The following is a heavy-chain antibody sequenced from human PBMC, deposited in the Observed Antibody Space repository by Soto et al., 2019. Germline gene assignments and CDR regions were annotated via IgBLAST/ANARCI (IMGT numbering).Heavy chain of an antibody. D-gene: IGHD5-12*01. J-gene: IGHJ4*02. CDR2: IVPIVDTS. CDR3: VRVVAIPGYPDN. V-gene: IGHV1-69*12. CDR1: GGTFSSYA. Sequence: QVQLVQSGAEVRRPASSVKVSCKTSGGTFSSYAFSWVRQAPGQGLEWMGGIVPIVDTSTYAQKFQGRVTITADESTSTAYMELSSLRSDDTAIYYCVRVVAIPGYPDNWGQGTLVTVSS.